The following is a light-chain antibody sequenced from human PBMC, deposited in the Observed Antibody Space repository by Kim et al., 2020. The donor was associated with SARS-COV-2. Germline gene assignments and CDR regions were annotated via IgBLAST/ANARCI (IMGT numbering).Light chain of an antibody. CDR2: GAS. CDR3: QQTNSFPLT. CDR1: QDISSW. J-gene: IGKJ4*01. V-gene: IGKV1D-12*01. Sequence: ASVGDRVTITCRASQDISSWLAWYQQKPGIAPKLLIYGASSLQSGVPSRFSGSGSGTDLTLTISSLQPEDFATYSCQQTNSFPLTFGGGTKVDIK.